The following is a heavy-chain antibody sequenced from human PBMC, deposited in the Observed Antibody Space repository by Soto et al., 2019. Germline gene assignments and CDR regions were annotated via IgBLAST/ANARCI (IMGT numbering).Heavy chain of an antibody. V-gene: IGHV1-8*01. CDR3: ARGIRIVAAGPRGYGMDV. D-gene: IGHD6-13*01. CDR2: MNPNSGNT. Sequence: QVQLVQSGAEVKKPGASVKVSCKASGYTFTSYDINWVRQATGQGLEWMGWMNPNSGNTGYAQKFQGRVTMARNTSISTAYMELSSLTAEDTAVYYCARGIRIVAAGPRGYGMDVWGQGTTVTVSS. CDR1: GYTFTSYD. J-gene: IGHJ6*02.